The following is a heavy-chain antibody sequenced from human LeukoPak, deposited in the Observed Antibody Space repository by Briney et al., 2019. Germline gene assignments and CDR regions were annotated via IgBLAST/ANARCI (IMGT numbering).Heavy chain of an antibody. CDR1: GGSISSGSYY. CDR3: ARGYWFYFDY. Sequence: SQTLSLTCTVSGGSISSGSYYWSWIRQPAGKGLEWIGRIYISGATSYNPSLKSRVTISADTSKNQFSLKLSSVTAADTAVYYCARGYWFYFDYWGQGTLVTVSS. CDR2: IYISGAT. J-gene: IGHJ4*02. V-gene: IGHV4-61*02. D-gene: IGHD2-8*02.